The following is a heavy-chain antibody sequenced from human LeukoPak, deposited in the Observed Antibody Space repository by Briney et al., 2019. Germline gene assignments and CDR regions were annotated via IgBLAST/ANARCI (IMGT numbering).Heavy chain of an antibody. CDR3: AKDLLGYGDNGGVFYGMDV. V-gene: IGHV3-30*18. D-gene: IGHD4-17*01. Sequence: GGSLRLSCAASGFTFSSYGMHWVRQAPGKGLEWVAVISYDGSNKYYADSVKGRFTISRDNSKNTLYLQMNSLRAEDTAVYYCAKDLLGYGDNGGVFYGMDVWGQGTTVTVSS. J-gene: IGHJ6*02. CDR2: ISYDGSNK. CDR1: GFTFSSYG.